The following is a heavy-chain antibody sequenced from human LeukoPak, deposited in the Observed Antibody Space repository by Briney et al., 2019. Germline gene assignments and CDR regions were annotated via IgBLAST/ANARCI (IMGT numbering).Heavy chain of an antibody. D-gene: IGHD4-17*01. CDR1: GYSFTNYW. CDR3: ARLVTTTVTTTDYNGMDV. CDR2: IYPGDPDT. V-gene: IGHV5-51*01. J-gene: IGHJ6*02. Sequence: GESLKISCKGSGYSFTNYWIAWVRQMPGKGLEWIGIIYPGDPDTRYSPSFQGQVTISADKSISTACLQWTSLKASDTAMYYCARLVTTTVTTTDYNGMDVWGQGTTVIVSS.